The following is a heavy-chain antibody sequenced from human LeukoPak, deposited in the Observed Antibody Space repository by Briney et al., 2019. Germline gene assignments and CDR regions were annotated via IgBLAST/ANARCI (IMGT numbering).Heavy chain of an antibody. V-gene: IGHV3-53*01. Sequence: QTGGSLRLSCAASGFTVSSSYMSWVRQAPGKGLEWVSVIYSGGSTYYADSVKGRFTISRDTSKNTLYLQMNSLRAEDTAVYYCARDRVSSTYSTTYWYFDLWGRGTLVTVSS. CDR3: ARDRVSSTYSTTYWYFDL. CDR1: GFTVSSSY. D-gene: IGHD2-2*01. CDR2: IYSGGST. J-gene: IGHJ2*01.